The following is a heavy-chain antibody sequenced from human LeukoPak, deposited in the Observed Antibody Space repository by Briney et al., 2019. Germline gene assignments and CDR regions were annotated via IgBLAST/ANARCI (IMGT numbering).Heavy chain of an antibody. CDR2: ISSSSSYI. CDR1: GFTFSSYS. J-gene: IGHJ4*02. V-gene: IGHV3-21*04. CDR3: AKDPRSMTTVTYFDY. D-gene: IGHD4-17*01. Sequence: GGSLRLSCAASGFTFSSYSMNWVRQAPGKGLEWVSSISSSSSYIYYADSVKGRFTISRDNAKNSLYLQMNSLRAEDTAVYYCAKDPRSMTTVTYFDYWGQGTLVTVSS.